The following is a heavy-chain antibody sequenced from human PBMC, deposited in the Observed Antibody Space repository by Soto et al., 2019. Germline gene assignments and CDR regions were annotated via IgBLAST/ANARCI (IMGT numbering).Heavy chain of an antibody. CDR1: GFTFDDYA. CDR3: AKDRYYDYIWGSYPGAFDS. D-gene: IGHD3-16*02. V-gene: IGHV3-9*01. J-gene: IGHJ3*02. Sequence: GGSLRLSCAASGFTFDDYAMHWVRQAPGKGLEWVSGISWNSGSIGYADSVKGRFTISRDNAKNSLYLQMNSLRAEDTALYYCAKDRYYDYIWGSYPGAFDSWGQGTMVTVSS. CDR2: ISWNSGSI.